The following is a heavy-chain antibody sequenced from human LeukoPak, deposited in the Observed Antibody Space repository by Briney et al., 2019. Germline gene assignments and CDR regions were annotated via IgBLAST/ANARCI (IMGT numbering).Heavy chain of an antibody. CDR3: ARDRYSYGYSPWFDP. D-gene: IGHD5-18*01. Sequence: PSETLSLTCTVSGGSISSYYWSWIRQPAGKGLEWIGRIYTSGSTNYNPSLKSRVTMSVDTSKNQFSLKLSSVTAADTAVYYCARDRYSYGYSPWFDPWGQGTLVTVSS. CDR1: GGSISSYY. V-gene: IGHV4-4*07. J-gene: IGHJ5*02. CDR2: IYTSGST.